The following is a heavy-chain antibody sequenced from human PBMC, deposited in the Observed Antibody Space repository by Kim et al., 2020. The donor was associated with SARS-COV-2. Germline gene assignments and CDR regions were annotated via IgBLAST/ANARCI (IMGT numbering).Heavy chain of an antibody. CDR3: ASFRQSVVPAAMYFDY. V-gene: IGHV4-30-4*01. CDR2: IYYSGST. CDR1: GGSISSGDYY. J-gene: IGHJ4*02. D-gene: IGHD2-2*01. Sequence: SETLSLTCTVSGGSISSGDYYWSWIRQPPGKGLEWIGYIYYSGSTYYNPSLKSRVTISVDTSKNQFSLKLSSVTAADTAVYYCASFRQSVVPAAMYFDYWGQGTLVTVSS.